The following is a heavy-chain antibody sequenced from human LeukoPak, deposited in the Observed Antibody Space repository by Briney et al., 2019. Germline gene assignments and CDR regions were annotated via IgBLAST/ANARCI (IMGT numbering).Heavy chain of an antibody. Sequence: GGSLRPSCAASGFTLSSLSMNWVRQAPGKGLEWVSSISTSSRYIYYADSVKGRFTISSDNAKNSLYLQMNSLRAEDTAVYYCARVTFVAMIVTHDCWGQGTLVTVSS. V-gene: IGHV3-21*01. D-gene: IGHD3-16*02. J-gene: IGHJ4*02. CDR2: ISTSSRYI. CDR1: GFTLSSLS. CDR3: ARVTFVAMIVTHDC.